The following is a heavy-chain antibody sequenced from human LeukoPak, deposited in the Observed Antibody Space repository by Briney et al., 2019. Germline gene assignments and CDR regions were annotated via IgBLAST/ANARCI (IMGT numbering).Heavy chain of an antibody. Sequence: SETLSLTCTVSGGSISSNYYYWGWIRQPPGKGLEWIENIYYSGSTYYNPSLRSRVTISIDKSKNLFSLKVKSVTAADTAVYYCASASGLNDAFDIWGQGTMVIVSS. V-gene: IGHV4-39*07. CDR1: GGSISSNYYY. CDR3: ASASGLNDAFDI. D-gene: IGHD6-19*01. J-gene: IGHJ3*02. CDR2: IYYSGST.